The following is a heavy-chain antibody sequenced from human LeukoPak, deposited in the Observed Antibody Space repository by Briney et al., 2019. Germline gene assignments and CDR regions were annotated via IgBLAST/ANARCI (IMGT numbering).Heavy chain of an antibody. CDR1: GFTFSSYE. D-gene: IGHD4-17*01. V-gene: IGHV3-48*03. CDR2: ISSSGSTI. J-gene: IGHJ4*02. Sequence: GGSPRLSCAASGFTFSSYEMNWVRQAPGKGLEWVSYISSSGSTIYYADSVKGRFTISRDNAKNSLYLQMNSLRAEDTAVYYCARAQGDGDYPDYWGQGTLVTVSS. CDR3: ARAQGDGDYPDY.